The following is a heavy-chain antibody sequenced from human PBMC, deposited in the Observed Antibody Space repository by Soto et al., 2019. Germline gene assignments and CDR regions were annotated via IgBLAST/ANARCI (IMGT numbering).Heavy chain of an antibody. V-gene: IGHV3-9*01. D-gene: IGHD2-15*01. CDR3: AKDIRRGASQAYCSGGSCYGPAGVAFDY. Sequence: PGGSLKLSCAASGFTFDDYAMHWVRQAPGKGLEWVSGISWNSGSIGYAASVKGRFTISRDNAKNSLYLQMNSLRAEDTALYYCAKDIRRGASQAYCSGGSCYGPAGVAFDYWGQGTLVTVS. CDR1: GFTFDDYA. CDR2: ISWNSGSI. J-gene: IGHJ4*02.